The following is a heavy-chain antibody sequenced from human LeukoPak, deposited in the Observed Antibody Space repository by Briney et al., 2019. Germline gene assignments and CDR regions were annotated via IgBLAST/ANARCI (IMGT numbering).Heavy chain of an antibody. CDR3: ARRNDIGV. J-gene: IGHJ3*01. V-gene: IGHV4-59*08. CDR2: IYYSGNT. Sequence: TSETMSLTCTVSGGSISGDHWNWIRQPPGKGLEWIGYIYYSGNTNYNPSLKSRVTISVDTSKNQFSLKLSSVTAADTAVYYCARRNDIGVWGHRITVTVSS. D-gene: IGHD2-15*01. CDR1: GGSISGDH.